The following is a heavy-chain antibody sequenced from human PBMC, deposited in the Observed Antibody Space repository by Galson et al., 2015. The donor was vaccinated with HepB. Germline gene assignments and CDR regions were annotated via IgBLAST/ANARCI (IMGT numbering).Heavy chain of an antibody. CDR3: ARPDRSAWFGFDY. V-gene: IGHV1-69*13. CDR1: GGTFSTYS. Sequence: SVKISCKASGGTFSTYSFGWVRQAPGQGLEWMGGIVPMFGTINYAEKFEGRVTITADESTITVYMELNSLRFEDTAMYYCARPDRSAWFGFDYWGQGTPVTVSS. D-gene: IGHD6-19*01. J-gene: IGHJ4*02. CDR2: IVPMFGTI.